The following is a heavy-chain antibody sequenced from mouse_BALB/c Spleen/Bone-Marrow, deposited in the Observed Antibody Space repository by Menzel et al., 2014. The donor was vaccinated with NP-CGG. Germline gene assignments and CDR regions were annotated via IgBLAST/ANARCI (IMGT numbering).Heavy chain of an antibody. V-gene: IGHV7-3*02. D-gene: IGHD2-10*01. CDR1: GFTFTDYY. Sequence: EVKLVESGGGLVQPGGSLRLSCATSGFTFTDYYMRWVRQPPGKALEWLGFIRNKANGYTTEYSASVKGRFTISRDNSQIILYLQMNTLRAEDSATYYCARDSAYYGNWRYYAMYYWGQGSSVTVSS. CDR2: IRNKANGYTT. CDR3: ARDSAYYGNWRYYAMYY. J-gene: IGHJ4*01.